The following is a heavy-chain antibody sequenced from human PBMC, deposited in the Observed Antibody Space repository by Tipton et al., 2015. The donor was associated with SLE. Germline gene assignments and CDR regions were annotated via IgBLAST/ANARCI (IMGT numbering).Heavy chain of an antibody. J-gene: IGHJ4*02. CDR3: ARGPYDFWSGPFDY. CDR1: GGSFSGYY. V-gene: IGHV4-34*01. CDR2: IYYTGRT. Sequence: TLSLTCTVSGGSFSGYYWSWIRQPPGKGLEWIGNIYYTGRTSYNPSLKSRVTISVDTSKNQFSLKLSSVTAADTAVYYCARGPYDFWSGPFDYWGQGTLVTVSS. D-gene: IGHD3-3*01.